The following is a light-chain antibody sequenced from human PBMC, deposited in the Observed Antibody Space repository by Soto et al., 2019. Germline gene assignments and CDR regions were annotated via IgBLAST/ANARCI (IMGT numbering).Light chain of an antibody. CDR3: RHYNSYSET. CDR1: QSISTW. V-gene: IGKV1-5*03. Sequence: DIQMTQSPSTLSASVGDRVTITCRASQSISTWLAWYQQKPGKAPKLLIYKASSLESGVPSRFSGSGSGTEFTLTISSLQPDDFATYYCRHYNSYSETFGQGTTVEIK. J-gene: IGKJ1*01. CDR2: KAS.